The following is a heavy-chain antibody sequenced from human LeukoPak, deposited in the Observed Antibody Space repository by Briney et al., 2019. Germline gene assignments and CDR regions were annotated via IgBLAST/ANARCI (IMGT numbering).Heavy chain of an antibody. CDR3: ARDGYGLDTPMVSTNFDY. Sequence: GRSLRLSCAASGFTFRSSAMHWVRQAPGKGLEWVAVTSYDGRNKYYADSAKGRFTISRDNSKNTLYLQMNSLRPEDTAVYYCARDGYGLDTPMVSTNFDYWGQGTLSPSPQ. J-gene: IGHJ4*02. CDR1: GFTFRSSA. CDR2: TSYDGRNK. V-gene: IGHV3-30*04. D-gene: IGHD5-18*01.